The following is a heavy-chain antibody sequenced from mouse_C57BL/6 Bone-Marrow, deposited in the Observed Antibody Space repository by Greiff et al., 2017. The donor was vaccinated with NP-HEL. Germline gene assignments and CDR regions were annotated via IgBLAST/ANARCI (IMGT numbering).Heavy chain of an antibody. CDR3: ARDRDYGYDRGYWYFDV. Sequence: EVQLQESGPGLVKPSQSLSLTCSVTGYSIPSGYYWNWIRQFPGNKLEWMGYISYDGSNNYNPSLKNRISITRDTSKNQFFLKLNSVTTEDTATYYCARDRDYGYDRGYWYFDVWGTGTTVTVSS. CDR1: GYSIPSGYY. V-gene: IGHV3-6*01. CDR2: ISYDGSN. J-gene: IGHJ1*03. D-gene: IGHD2-2*01.